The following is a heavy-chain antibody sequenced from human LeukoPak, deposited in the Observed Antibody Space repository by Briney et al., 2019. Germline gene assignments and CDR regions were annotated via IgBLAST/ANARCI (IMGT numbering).Heavy chain of an antibody. D-gene: IGHD4-17*01. CDR3: ARDLGGGGTVTIDY. V-gene: IGHV1-46*01. CDR1: GNTFIRYH. CDR2: INPSGGST. Sequence: ASVKVSCKASGNTFIRYHMHWVRQAPGQGLEWMGVINPSGGSTSYAQKFQGRVTVTRDTSTNTVYLDLSSLRFEDTAVYYCARDLGGGGTVTIDYWGQGTLVTVSS. J-gene: IGHJ4*02.